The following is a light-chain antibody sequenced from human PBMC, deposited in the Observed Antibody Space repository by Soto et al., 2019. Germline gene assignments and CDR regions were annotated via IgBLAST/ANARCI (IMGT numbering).Light chain of an antibody. CDR2: AAS. CDR3: QHSYSTPLT. CDR1: QSISSY. V-gene: IGKV1-39*01. J-gene: IGKJ4*01. Sequence: DIQMTQSPSSLSASVGDRVTITCRASQSISSYLNWYQHKPGKAPKLLIYAASSLQSGVPSRFSGSGSGTDFTLTISSLQPEDFATYYCQHSYSTPLTFGGGTKVDIK.